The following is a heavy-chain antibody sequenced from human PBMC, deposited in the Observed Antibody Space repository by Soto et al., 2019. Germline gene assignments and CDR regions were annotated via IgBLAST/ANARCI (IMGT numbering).Heavy chain of an antibody. J-gene: IGHJ6*02. CDR1: EFTFSVYS. CDR2: ISSGSSYI. V-gene: IGHV3-21*02. Sequence: DVQLEESGGGLVKPGGSLILSCVAAEFTFSVYSMNWVRQAPGKGLEWVSSISSGSSYIYYADSVKGRFTISRDNDKSALFLHMNSLRVDDTAVYYCTRDRVKIRGGYYHYYGMDVWGQGNTVTVSS. D-gene: IGHD3-10*01. CDR3: TRDRVKIRGGYYHYYGMDV.